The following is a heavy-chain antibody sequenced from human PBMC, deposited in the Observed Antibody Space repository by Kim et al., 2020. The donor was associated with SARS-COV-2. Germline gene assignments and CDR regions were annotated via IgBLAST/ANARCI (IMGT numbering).Heavy chain of an antibody. Sequence: GGSLRLSCAASEFTFSSYTMNWVRQAPGRGLEWVSYISSSGSTTYYADSVKGRFTISRDNAKNSLFLQMNSLRAEDTAVYYCARDKSTVVLGDYWGHGTLVTVSS. V-gene: IGHV3-48*04. CDR2: ISSSGSTT. CDR1: EFTFSSYT. D-gene: IGHD4-17*01. J-gene: IGHJ4*01. CDR3: ARDKSTVVLGDY.